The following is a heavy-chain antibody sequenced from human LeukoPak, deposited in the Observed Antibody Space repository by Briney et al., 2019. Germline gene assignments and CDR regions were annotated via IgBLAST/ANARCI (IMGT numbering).Heavy chain of an antibody. V-gene: IGHV7-4-1*02. CDR1: GYTFTSYA. D-gene: IGHD3-9*01. J-gene: IGHJ6*03. CDR2: INTNTGNP. CDR3: ARRWAYYDILTGYYSYYYMDV. Sequence: GASVKVSCKASGYTFTSYAMNWVRQAPGQGLEWMGWINTNTGNPTYAQGFTGRFVFSLDTSVSTAYLQISSLKAEDTAVYYCARRWAYYDILTGYYSYYYMDVWGKGTTVTVSS.